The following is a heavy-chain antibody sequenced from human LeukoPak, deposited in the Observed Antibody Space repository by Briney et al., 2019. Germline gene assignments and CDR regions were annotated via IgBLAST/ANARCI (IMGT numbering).Heavy chain of an antibody. D-gene: IGHD3-3*01. V-gene: IGHV4-4*07. CDR2: IYTSGST. CDR1: GGSISSYY. J-gene: IGHJ2*01. CDR3: ARTVRRDFWSGSWYFDL. Sequence: SETLSLTCTVSGGSISSYYWSWIRQPAGKGLEWIGRIYTSGSTNYNPSLKSRVTMSLDTSKNQFSLKLSSVTAADTAVYYCARTVRRDFWSGSWYFDLWGRGTLVIVSS.